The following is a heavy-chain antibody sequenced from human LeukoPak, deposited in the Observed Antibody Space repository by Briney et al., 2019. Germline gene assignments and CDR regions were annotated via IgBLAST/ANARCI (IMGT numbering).Heavy chain of an antibody. CDR1: RFIFSSYG. D-gene: IGHD2-2*01. V-gene: IGHV3-30*19. CDR2: ISYDGNKE. CDR3: ARERATSTSTWSFDY. J-gene: IGHJ4*02. Sequence: GGSLRLSCIASRFIFSSYGMHWVRQAPGKGLEWVAVISYDGNKEYYVDSVKGRFTISRDNSKNMLYLQMDSLRAEDTAVYHCARERATSTSTWSFDYWGQGTLVTVSS.